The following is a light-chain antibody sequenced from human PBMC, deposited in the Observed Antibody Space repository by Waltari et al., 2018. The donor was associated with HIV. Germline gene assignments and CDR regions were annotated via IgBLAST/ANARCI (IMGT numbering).Light chain of an antibody. CDR2: WAS. J-gene: IGKJ4*01. Sequence: DIVMTQSPDSFAVPLGERATITCSSSRTILYDSNNQNYLAWYQQKPGQPPRVLIYWASTRAAGVPDRFSGSGSGTDFSLTISGLQADDVAVYYCQQYYSLPPTFGGGTRVEI. V-gene: IGKV4-1*01. CDR3: QQYYSLPPT. CDR1: RTILYDSNNQNY.